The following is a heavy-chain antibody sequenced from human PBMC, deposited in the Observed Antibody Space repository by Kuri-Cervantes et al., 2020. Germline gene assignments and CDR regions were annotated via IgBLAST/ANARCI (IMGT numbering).Heavy chain of an antibody. Sequence: GGSLRLSCAASGFTFSSYGMHWVRQAPGKGLEWVAVIWYDGSNKCYADSVKGRFTISRDNSKNTLYLQMNSLRAEDTAVYYCAREASWYYAFDIWGQGTMVTVSS. J-gene: IGHJ3*02. V-gene: IGHV3-33*01. CDR3: AREASWYYAFDI. D-gene: IGHD6-13*01. CDR1: GFTFSSYG. CDR2: IWYDGSNK.